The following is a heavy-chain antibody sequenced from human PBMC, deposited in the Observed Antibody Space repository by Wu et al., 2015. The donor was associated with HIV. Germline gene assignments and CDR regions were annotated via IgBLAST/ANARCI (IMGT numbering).Heavy chain of an antibody. CDR1: GGSFNNYA. V-gene: IGHV1-69*12. D-gene: IGHD5-24*01. J-gene: IGHJ4*02. Sequence: QVQLVQSGAEVKKSGSSVKVSCKASGGSFNNYAIAWVRQAPGQGLEWMGGITPMFGTPDYARKFRGRVKITADESSTTSHIEVFSLGREDTATYFCTRRQQLLDQWGQGTLISVSS. CDR2: ITPMFGTP. CDR3: TRRQQLLDQ.